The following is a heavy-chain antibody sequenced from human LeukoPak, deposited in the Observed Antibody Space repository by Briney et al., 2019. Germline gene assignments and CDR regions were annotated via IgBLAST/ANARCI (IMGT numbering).Heavy chain of an antibody. J-gene: IGHJ4*02. D-gene: IGHD3-3*01. CDR1: GFTFDDYG. CDR2: IKQDGSEK. CDR3: ARDLSQYDFWSGYALDYFDY. Sequence: PGGSLRLSCAASGFTFDDYGMSWVRQAPGKGLEWVANIKQDGSEKYYVDSVKGRFTISRDNAKNSLYLQMNSLRAEDTAVYYCARDLSQYDFWSGYALDYFDYWGQGTLVTVSS. V-gene: IGHV3-7*01.